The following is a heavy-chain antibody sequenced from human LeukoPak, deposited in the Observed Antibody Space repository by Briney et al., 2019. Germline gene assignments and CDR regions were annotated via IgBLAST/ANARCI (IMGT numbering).Heavy chain of an antibody. CDR1: GGSFSGYY. D-gene: IGHD2-2*01. Sequence: SETLSLTCAVYGGSFSGYYWSWIRQPPGRGLEWIGEIAHSGSTKYNPSLKSRVTISVDASKNQFSLKLTSVTAADTAVYYCARGGVVVPAAIKHNWFDPWGQGTLVTVSS. J-gene: IGHJ5*02. CDR2: IAHSGST. V-gene: IGHV4-34*01. CDR3: ARGGVVVPAAIKHNWFDP.